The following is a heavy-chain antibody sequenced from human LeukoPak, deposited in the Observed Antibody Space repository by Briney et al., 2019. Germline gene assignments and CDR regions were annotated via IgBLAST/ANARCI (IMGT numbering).Heavy chain of an antibody. CDR3: ARLGSGYDSSGYSDY. V-gene: IGHV1-69*04. CDR2: IIPILGIA. CDR1: GGTFSSYA. Sequence: GASVKVSCKASGGTFSSYAISWVRQAPGQGLEWMGRIIPILGIANYAQKFQGGVTITADKSTSTAYMELSSLRSEDTAVYYCARLGSGYDSSGYSDYWGQGTLVTVSS. J-gene: IGHJ4*02. D-gene: IGHD3-22*01.